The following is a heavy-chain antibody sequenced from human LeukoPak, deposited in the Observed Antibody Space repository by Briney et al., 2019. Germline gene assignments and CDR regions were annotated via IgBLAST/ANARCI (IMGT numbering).Heavy chain of an antibody. J-gene: IGHJ1*01. CDR2: IYYSGST. D-gene: IGHD4-17*01. CDR1: GGSFSSYY. V-gene: IGHV4-59*01. CDR3: ARGYYGDYVSDSYFQH. Sequence: SETLSLTCAVYGGSFSSYYWSWIRQPPGKGLEWIGYIYYSGSTNYNPSLKSRVTISVDTSKNQFSLKLSSVTAADTAVYYCARGYYGDYVSDSYFQHWGQGTLVTVSS.